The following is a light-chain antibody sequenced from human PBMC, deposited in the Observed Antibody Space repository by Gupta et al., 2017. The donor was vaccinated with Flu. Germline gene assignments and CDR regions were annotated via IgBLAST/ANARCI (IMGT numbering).Light chain of an antibody. J-gene: IGKJ4*01. CDR1: QSVSSY. V-gene: IGKV3-11*01. Sequence: ELVLTKSPPTLSFSPGERATLSCRASQSVSSYLAWYQQKPGQAPRLLIYGASTRATGIPARFSGSGSGTEFTLTISSLQSEDFAVYYCQQRSNWPLTFGGGTKVEIK. CDR2: GAS. CDR3: QQRSNWPLT.